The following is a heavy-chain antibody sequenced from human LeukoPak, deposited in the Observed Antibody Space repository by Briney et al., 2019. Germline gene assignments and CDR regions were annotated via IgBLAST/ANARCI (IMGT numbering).Heavy chain of an antibody. V-gene: IGHV3-23*01. Sequence: GGSLRLSCAASGFTFSTLWMSWVRQAPGKGLEWVSAISGSGGSTYYADSVKGRFTISRDNSKNTLYLQMNSLRAEDTAVYYCAKDLIYCSSTSCYEPGGYYYVYWGQGTLVTVSS. CDR1: GFTFSTLW. CDR2: ISGSGGST. J-gene: IGHJ4*02. CDR3: AKDLIYCSSTSCYEPGGYYYVY. D-gene: IGHD2-2*01.